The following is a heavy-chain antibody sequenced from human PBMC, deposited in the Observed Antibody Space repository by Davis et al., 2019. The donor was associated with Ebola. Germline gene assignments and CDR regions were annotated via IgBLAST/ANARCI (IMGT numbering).Heavy chain of an antibody. Sequence: SGPTLVKPTQTLTLTCTFSGFSLSTSGMSVTWIRQPPGKALEWLARIDWDDDKYYNTSLKTRLTISKDTSKDQVVLTRTNMDPLDTATYYCARIEYSSSAAAPFDYWGQGTLVTVSS. V-gene: IGHV2-70*11. J-gene: IGHJ4*02. CDR3: ARIEYSSSAAAPFDY. CDR2: IDWDDDK. CDR1: GFSLSTSGMS. D-gene: IGHD6-6*01.